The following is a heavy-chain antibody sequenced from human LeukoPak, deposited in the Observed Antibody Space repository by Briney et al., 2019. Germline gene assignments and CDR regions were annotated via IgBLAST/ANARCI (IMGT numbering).Heavy chain of an antibody. CDR1: GFTFSSYA. CDR2: ISGSGGST. V-gene: IGHV3-23*01. CDR3: AKGSSSWYEHYFDY. D-gene: IGHD6-13*01. J-gene: IGHJ4*02. Sequence: PGGSLRLSCAASGFTFSSYAMSWVRQAPGKWLEWVSAISGSGGSTYYADSVKGRFTISRDNSKNTLYLQMNSLRAEDTAVYYCAKGSSSWYEHYFDYWGQGTLVTVSS.